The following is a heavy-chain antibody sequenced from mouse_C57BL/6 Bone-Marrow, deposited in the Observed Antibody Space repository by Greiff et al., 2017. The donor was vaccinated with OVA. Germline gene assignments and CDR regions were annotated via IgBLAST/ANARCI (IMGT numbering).Heavy chain of an antibody. V-gene: IGHV1-76*01. CDR1: GYTFTDYY. CDR2: FSPGRGNT. CDR3: AKEGYGGGFAY. D-gene: IGHD1-2*01. J-gene: IGHJ3*01. Sequence: QVQLQQSGAELVRPGASVKLSCKASGYTFTDYYINWVTQRPGPGLEWLARFSPGRGNTYYNEKFKGQATLTADTSSSTAYMQLSSLTSEDSAVDFWAKEGYGGGFAYWGQGTLVTVAA.